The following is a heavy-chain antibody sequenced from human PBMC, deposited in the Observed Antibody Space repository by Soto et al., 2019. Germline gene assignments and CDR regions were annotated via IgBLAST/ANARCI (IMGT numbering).Heavy chain of an antibody. D-gene: IGHD2-21*02. J-gene: IGHJ4*02. CDR1: GGTFSTYT. CDR3: AREGDRYYFDY. V-gene: IGHV1-69*08. CDR2: IIPILSIA. Sequence: QVQLVQSGAEVKKPGSSVKVTCKASGGTFSTYTISWVRQAPGQGLEWMGRIIPILSIANYAQKFQGRVTINADKSMTTAYMELSSLRSEDTAVYYCAREGDRYYFDYWGQGTLVTVSS.